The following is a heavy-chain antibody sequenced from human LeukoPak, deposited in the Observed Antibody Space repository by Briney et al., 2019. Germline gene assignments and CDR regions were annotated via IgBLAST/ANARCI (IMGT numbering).Heavy chain of an antibody. CDR3: AFIAVAGTRFDY. Sequence: ASVKVSCKASGYTFTGYYMHWVRQAPGQGLEWMGWINPNSGGTNYAQKFRGRVTMTRDTSISTAYMELSRLRSDDTAVYYCAFIAVAGTRFDYWGQGTLVTVSS. CDR2: INPNSGGT. V-gene: IGHV1-2*02. J-gene: IGHJ4*02. CDR1: GYTFTGYY. D-gene: IGHD6-19*01.